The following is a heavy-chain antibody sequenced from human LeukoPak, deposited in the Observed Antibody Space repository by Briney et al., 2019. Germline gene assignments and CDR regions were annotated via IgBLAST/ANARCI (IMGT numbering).Heavy chain of an antibody. CDR1: GFTFSSYG. J-gene: IGHJ6*03. CDR2: IRYDGSNK. V-gene: IGHV3-30*02. Sequence: GGSLRLSCAASGFTFSSYGMHWVRQAPGKGLEWVAFIRYDGSNKYYADSVKGRFTISRDNSKNTLYLQMNSLRAEDTAVYYCAKGAQTTIFGVVIEDYYYMDVWGKGTTVTVSS. D-gene: IGHD3-3*01. CDR3: AKGAQTTIFGVVIEDYYYMDV.